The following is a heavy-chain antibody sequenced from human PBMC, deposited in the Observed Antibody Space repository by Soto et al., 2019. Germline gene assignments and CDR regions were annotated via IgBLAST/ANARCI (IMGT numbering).Heavy chain of an antibody. D-gene: IGHD5-18*01. V-gene: IGHV1-69*12. Sequence: QVQLVQSGAEVKKPGSSVKVSCKASGGTFSSYAISWVRQAPGQELEWMGGIIPIFGTANYAQKFQGRVTITADESTSTVYMELSSLRSEDTAVYYCARDPYTAHLGEYFDLWGRGTLVTVSS. CDR3: ARDPYTAHLGEYFDL. CDR1: GGTFSSYA. CDR2: IIPIFGTA. J-gene: IGHJ2*01.